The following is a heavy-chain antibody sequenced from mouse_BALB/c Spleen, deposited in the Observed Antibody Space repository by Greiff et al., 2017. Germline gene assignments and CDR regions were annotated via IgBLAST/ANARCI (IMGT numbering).Heavy chain of an antibody. CDR1: GFSLTGYG. CDR2: IWGDGST. J-gene: IGHJ4*01. D-gene: IGHD1-1*01. Sequence: VQLKQSGPGLVAPSQSLSITCTVSGFSLTGYGVNWVRQPPGKGLEWLGMIWGDGSTDYNSALKSGLSISKDNSKSQVFLKMNSLQTDDTARYYCARDWDYYGSRAMDYWGQGTSVTVSS. CDR3: ARDWDYYGSRAMDY. V-gene: IGHV2-6-7*01.